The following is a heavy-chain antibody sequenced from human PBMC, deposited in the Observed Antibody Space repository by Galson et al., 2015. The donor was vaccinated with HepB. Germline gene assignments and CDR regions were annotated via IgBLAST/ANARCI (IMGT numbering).Heavy chain of an antibody. J-gene: IGHJ6*02. V-gene: IGHV5-51*01. Sequence: QSGAEVKKPGESLKISCKGSGYSFTSYWIGWVRQMPGKGLEWMGIIYPGDSDTRYSPSFQGQVTISADKSISTAYLQWSSLKASDTAMYYCARNRQQLVPRYYYYGMDVWGQGTTVTVSS. CDR2: IYPGDSDT. CDR1: GYSFTSYW. D-gene: IGHD6-13*01. CDR3: ARNRQQLVPRYYYYGMDV.